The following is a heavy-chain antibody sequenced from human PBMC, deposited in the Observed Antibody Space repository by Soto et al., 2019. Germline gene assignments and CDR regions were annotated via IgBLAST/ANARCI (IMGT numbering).Heavy chain of an antibody. CDR1: GFTFSSYA. Sequence: GGSLRLSCAASGFTFSSYAMHWVRQAPGKGLEWVAVISYDGSNKYYADSVKGRSTISRDNSKNTLYLQMNSLRAEDTAVYYCARDRSGSYYNELDYWGQGTLVTVSS. CDR3: ARDRSGSYYNELDY. J-gene: IGHJ4*02. CDR2: ISYDGSNK. V-gene: IGHV3-30-3*01. D-gene: IGHD3-10*01.